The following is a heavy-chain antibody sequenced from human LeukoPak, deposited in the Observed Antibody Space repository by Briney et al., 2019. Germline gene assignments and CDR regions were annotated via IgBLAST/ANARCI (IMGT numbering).Heavy chain of an antibody. J-gene: IGHJ6*03. CDR1: GGTFSSYA. CDR3: ARDHGNGGSYYVDYYYMDV. V-gene: IGHV1-69*01. Sequence: SVKVSCKASGGTFSSYAISWVRQAPGQGLEWMGGIIPIFGTANYAQKFQGRVTITADESTSTAYMELSSLRSEDTAVYYCARDHGNGGSYYVDYYYMDVWGKGTTVTVSS. D-gene: IGHD1-26*01. CDR2: IIPIFGTA.